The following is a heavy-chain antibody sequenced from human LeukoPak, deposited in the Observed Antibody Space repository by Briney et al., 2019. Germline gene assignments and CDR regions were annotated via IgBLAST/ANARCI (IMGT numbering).Heavy chain of an antibody. CDR2: INHSGST. CDR1: GGSTSNYY. V-gene: IGHV4-34*01. CDR3: ASGWIAARLLY. D-gene: IGHD6-6*01. Sequence: SETLSLTCAVYGGSTSNYYWSWIRQPPGKGLEWIGEINHSGSTNYNPSLKSRVTISVDTSKKQFSLKVRPVTAADTAVYYCASGWIAARLLYWGQGTLVTVSS. J-gene: IGHJ4*02.